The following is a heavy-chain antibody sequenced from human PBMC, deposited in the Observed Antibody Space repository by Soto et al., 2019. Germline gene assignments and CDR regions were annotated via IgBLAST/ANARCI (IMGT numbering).Heavy chain of an antibody. CDR3: ERYYVTGIHTYNWFDT. D-gene: IGHD6-13*01. CDR1: GFTFSSYA. J-gene: IGHJ5*02. CDR2: ISYDGSNK. V-gene: IGHV3-30-3*01. Sequence: PGGSLRLSCAASGFTFSSYAMHWVRQAPGKGLEWVAVISYDGSNKYYADSVKGRFTISRDNSKNTLYLQMNSLRAEDTAVYYCERYYVTGIHTYNWFDTWGQGTLVTVSS.